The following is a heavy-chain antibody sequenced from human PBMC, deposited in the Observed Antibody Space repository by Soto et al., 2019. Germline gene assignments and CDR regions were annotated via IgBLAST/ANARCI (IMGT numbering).Heavy chain of an antibody. V-gene: IGHV4-4*07. CDR3: SRVGCSNSKCYTRGMDV. CDR1: GGSISGYY. Sequence: SETLSLTCTVSGGSISGYYWSGVRQPAGKGLEWVGRIYSDGTTNYSPSLKSRVTMSLDTSKDQFSLHLNSVTAADTAVYYCSRVGCSNSKCYTRGMDVWGQGTTVTVSS. CDR2: IYSDGTT. J-gene: IGHJ6*01. D-gene: IGHD2-2*01.